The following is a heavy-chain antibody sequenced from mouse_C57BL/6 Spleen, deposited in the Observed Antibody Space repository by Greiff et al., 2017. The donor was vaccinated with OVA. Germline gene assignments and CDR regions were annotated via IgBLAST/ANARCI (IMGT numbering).Heavy chain of an antibody. D-gene: IGHD1-1*01. CDR1: GYTFTDYT. V-gene: IGHV1-18*01. CDR3: AREGYYGSSFDY. CDR2: INPNNGGT. J-gene: IGHJ2*01. Sequence: EVQLQESGPELVKPGASVKIPCKASGYTFTDYTMDWVKQSHGKSLEWIGDINPNNGGTIYNQKFKGKATLTVDKSSSTAYMELRSLTSEDTAVYYCAREGYYGSSFDYWGQGTTLTVSS.